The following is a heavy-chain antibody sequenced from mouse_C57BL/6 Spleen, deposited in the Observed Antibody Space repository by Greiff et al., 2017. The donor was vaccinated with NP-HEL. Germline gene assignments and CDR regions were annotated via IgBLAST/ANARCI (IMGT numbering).Heavy chain of an antibody. CDR2: IDPSDSYT. CDR1: GYTFTSYW. CDR3: ARVWDFDY. V-gene: IGHV1-50*01. Sequence: QVQLQQPGAELVKPGASVKLSCKASGYTFTSYWMQWVKQRPGQGLEWIGEIDPSDSYTNSNQKFKGKATLTVDTSSSTAYMQLSSLTSEDSAVYDCARVWDFDYWGQGTTLTVSS. D-gene: IGHD4-1*01. J-gene: IGHJ2*01.